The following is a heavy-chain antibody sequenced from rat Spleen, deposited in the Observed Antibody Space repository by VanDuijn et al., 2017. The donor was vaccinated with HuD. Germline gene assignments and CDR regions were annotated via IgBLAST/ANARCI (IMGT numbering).Heavy chain of an antibody. CDR2: VRYNGDT. CDR3: ARGRYTTDYYYPNWFAY. V-gene: IGHV2-8*01. J-gene: IGHJ3*01. CDR1: GFSLTAYS. D-gene: IGHD1-6*01. Sequence: QVRLTESGPGLVQPSQTLSLTCTVSGFSLTAYSVFWVRQPSGKGLEWMGRVRYNGDTSYNSALKPRLSISRDTSKSQVFLKMNSLQTEDTGTYYCARGRYTTDYYYPNWFAYWGPGTLVTVSS.